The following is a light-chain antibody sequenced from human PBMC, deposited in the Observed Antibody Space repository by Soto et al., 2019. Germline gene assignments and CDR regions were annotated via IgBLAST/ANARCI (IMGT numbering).Light chain of an antibody. CDR2: EVT. V-gene: IGLV2-8*01. CDR1: SSDVGGYNF. J-gene: IGLJ2*01. CDR3: TSYAGSSIPVV. Sequence: QSALTQPSSASGSPGQSVTISCTGASSDVGGYNFVSWYQQHPGKAPKLMIYEVTKRPSGVPDRFSGSKSGNTASLTVSGLQAEDEADYYCTSYAGSSIPVVFGGGTKLTVL.